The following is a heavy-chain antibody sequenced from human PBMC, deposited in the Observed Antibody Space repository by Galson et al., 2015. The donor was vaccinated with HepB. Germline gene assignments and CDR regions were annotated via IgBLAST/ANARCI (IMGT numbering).Heavy chain of an antibody. CDR1: GFTFSSYA. CDR2: ISGSGGST. CDR3: AKGNYDFWSGYYYYMDV. D-gene: IGHD3-3*01. J-gene: IGHJ6*03. Sequence: SLRLSCAASGFTFSSYAMSWVRQAPGKGLEWVSAISGSGGSTYYADSVKGRFTISRDNSKNTLYLQMNSLRAEDTAVYYCAKGNYDFWSGYYYYMDVWGKGTTVTVSS. V-gene: IGHV3-23*01.